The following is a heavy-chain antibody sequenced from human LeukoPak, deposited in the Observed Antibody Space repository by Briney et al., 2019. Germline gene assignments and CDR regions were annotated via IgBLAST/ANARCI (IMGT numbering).Heavy chain of an antibody. J-gene: IGHJ3*02. CDR1: GFTFTSSA. CDR3: AADPPDNIVATINDAFDI. CDR2: IVIGSGNT. Sequence: SVKVSCKASGFTFTSSAMQWVRQARGQRLEWIGWIVIGSGNTNYAQKFQERVTITRDMSTSTAYMELSSLRSEDTAVYYCAADPPDNIVATINDAFDIWGQGTMVTVSS. V-gene: IGHV1-58*02. D-gene: IGHD5-12*01.